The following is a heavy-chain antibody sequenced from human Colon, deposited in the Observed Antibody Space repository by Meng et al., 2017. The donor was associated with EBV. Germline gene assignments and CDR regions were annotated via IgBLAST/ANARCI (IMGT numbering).Heavy chain of an antibody. CDR3: ARDADVYGSRRGRLDP. CDR1: GDTFTSFG. V-gene: IGHV1-18*01. Sequence: EGKKPGASGKVSCKASGDTFTSFGFTWVRQVPGQGLEWMGWISAYTGDTDYAQKLQDRVTMTTDTSTTTAYMELRGLRPDDTAVYYCARDADVYGSRRGRLDPWGQGTLVTVSS. D-gene: IGHD3-10*01. CDR2: ISAYTGDT. J-gene: IGHJ5*02.